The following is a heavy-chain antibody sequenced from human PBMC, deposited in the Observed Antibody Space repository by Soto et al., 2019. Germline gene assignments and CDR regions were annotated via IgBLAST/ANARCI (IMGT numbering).Heavy chain of an antibody. V-gene: IGHV4-59*01. CDR3: ARDRDGYNDAFDI. Sequence: SETLSLTFTVSGGSISSYYWSWIRQPPGKGLEWIGYIYYSGSTNYNPSLKSRVTISVDTSKNQFSLKLSSVTAADTAVYYCARDRDGYNDAFDIWGQGTMVTVS. J-gene: IGHJ3*02. CDR1: GGSISSYY. D-gene: IGHD5-12*01. CDR2: IYYSGST.